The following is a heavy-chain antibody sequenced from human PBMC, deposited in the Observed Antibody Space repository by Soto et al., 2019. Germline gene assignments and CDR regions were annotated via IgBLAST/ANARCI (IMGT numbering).Heavy chain of an antibody. Sequence: QVQLVESGGGVVQPGRSLRLSCAASGFTFSSYGMHWVRQAPGKGLEWVAVIWYDGSNKYYADSVKGRFTISRDNSKNTLYLQMNSLRAEDTAVYYCARDQDDYYDSRGAFDYWGQGTLVTVSS. CDR2: IWYDGSNK. CDR1: GFTFSSYG. V-gene: IGHV3-33*01. J-gene: IGHJ4*02. D-gene: IGHD3-22*01. CDR3: ARDQDDYYDSRGAFDY.